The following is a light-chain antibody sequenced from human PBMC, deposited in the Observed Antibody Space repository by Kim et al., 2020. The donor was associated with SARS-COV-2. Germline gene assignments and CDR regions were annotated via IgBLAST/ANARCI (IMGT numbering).Light chain of an antibody. CDR3: QAWDSSTYV. CDR2: QDS. CDR1: KLGDKY. J-gene: IGLJ1*01. Sequence: VSVSPGQTASITCSGDKLGDKYACWYQQKPGQSPVLVIYQDSKRPSGIPERFSGSNSGNTATLTISETQAMDEADYYCQAWDSSTYVFGTGTKVTVL. V-gene: IGLV3-1*01.